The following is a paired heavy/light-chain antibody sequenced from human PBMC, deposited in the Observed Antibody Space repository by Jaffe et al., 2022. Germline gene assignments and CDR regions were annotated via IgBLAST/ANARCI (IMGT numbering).Heavy chain of an antibody. V-gene: IGHV4-61*01. J-gene: IGHJ5*02. D-gene: IGHD3-3*01. CDR3: ARAPTPRITIFGVVIINWFDP. CDR2: IYYSGST. Sequence: QVQLQESGPGLVKPSETLSLTCTVSGGSVSSGSYYWSWIRQPPGKGLEWIGYIYYSGSTNYNPSLKSRVTISVDTSKNQFSLKLSSVTAADTAVYYCARAPTPRITIFGVVIINWFDPWGQGTLVTVSS. CDR1: GGSVSSGSYY.
Light chain of an antibody. Sequence: QSALTQPPSASGSPGQSVTISCTGTSSDVGGYNYVSWYQQHPGKAPKLMIYEVSKRPSGVPDRFSGSKSGNTASLTVSGLQAEDEADYYCSSYAGSNNLEFGGGTKLTVL. CDR3: SSYAGSNNLE. V-gene: IGLV2-8*01. J-gene: IGLJ2*01. CDR2: EVS. CDR1: SSDVGGYNY.